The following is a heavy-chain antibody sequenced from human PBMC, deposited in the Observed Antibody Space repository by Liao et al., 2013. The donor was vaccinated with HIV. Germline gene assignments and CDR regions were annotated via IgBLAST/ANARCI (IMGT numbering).Heavy chain of an antibody. CDR2: IYTSGST. CDR1: GGSISSGSYY. V-gene: IGHV4-61*02. Sequence: QLQLQESGPRLAKPSETLSLTCTVSGGSISSGSYYWSWIRQPAGKGLEWIGRIYTSGSTNYNPSLKSRVTISVDTSKNQFSLKLSSVTAADTAVYYCARWDDFWSGYFDYWGQGTLVTVSS. J-gene: IGHJ4*02. D-gene: IGHD3-3*01. CDR3: ARWDDFWSGYFDY.